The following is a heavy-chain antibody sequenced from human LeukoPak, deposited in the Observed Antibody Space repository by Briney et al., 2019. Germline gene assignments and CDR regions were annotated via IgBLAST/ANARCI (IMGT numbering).Heavy chain of an antibody. CDR3: ARVYYDFWRGVLNWFDP. V-gene: IGHV3-7*04. D-gene: IGHD3-3*01. Sequence: GGSLRLSCAASGFTFSSYWMGWVRHAPREGLEWVANIKQDGREKYYVASVKGRFTISRDNAKNSRYLQMTSLRTERSAIDCCARVYYDFWRGVLNWFDPWGEETVLSVSS. J-gene: IGHJ5*02. CDR2: IKQDGREK. CDR1: GFTFSSYW.